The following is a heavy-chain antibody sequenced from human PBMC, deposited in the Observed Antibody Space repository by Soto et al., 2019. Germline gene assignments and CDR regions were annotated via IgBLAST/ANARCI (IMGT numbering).Heavy chain of an antibody. J-gene: IGHJ6*03. Sequence: GGSLRLSCAASGFTFSDYYMSWIRQAPGKGLEWVSYISSSGSTIYYADSVKGRFTISRDNAKNSLYLQMNSLRAEDTAVYYCAREEQPTELKNMDVWGKGTTVTVSS. CDR3: AREEQPTELKNMDV. CDR2: ISSSGSTI. V-gene: IGHV3-11*01. D-gene: IGHD1-7*01. CDR1: GFTFSDYY.